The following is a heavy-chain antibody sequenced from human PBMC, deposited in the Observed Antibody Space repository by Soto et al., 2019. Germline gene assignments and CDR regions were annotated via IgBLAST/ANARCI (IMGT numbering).Heavy chain of an antibody. Sequence: SETLSLTCTVSGGSISSSSYYWGWIRQPPGKGLEWIGSIYYSGSTYYNPSLKSRVTISVDTSNHFSLNLTSVTAADTAVYYCAREDYGDSYYFDYWGQGILVTVSS. J-gene: IGHJ4*02. CDR3: AREDYGDSYYFDY. D-gene: IGHD4-17*01. CDR2: IYYSGST. V-gene: IGHV4-39*02. CDR1: GGSISSSSYY.